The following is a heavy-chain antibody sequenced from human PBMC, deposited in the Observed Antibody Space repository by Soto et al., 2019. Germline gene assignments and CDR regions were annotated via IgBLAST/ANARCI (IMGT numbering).Heavy chain of an antibody. Sequence: QVQLVESGGGVVQPGRSLRLSCAASGFTFSSYGMHWVRQAPGKGLEWVAVIWYDGSNKYYADSVKGRFTISRDNSKNTLYLQMNSLRVEDTAVYYCASDQLKSGWYNYYYGMDVWGQGTTVTVSS. V-gene: IGHV3-33*01. D-gene: IGHD6-19*01. CDR3: ASDQLKSGWYNYYYGMDV. CDR1: GFTFSSYG. CDR2: IWYDGSNK. J-gene: IGHJ6*02.